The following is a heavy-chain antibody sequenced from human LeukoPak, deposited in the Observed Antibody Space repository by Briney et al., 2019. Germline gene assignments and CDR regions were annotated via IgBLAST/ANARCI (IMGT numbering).Heavy chain of an antibody. D-gene: IGHD5-24*01. CDR1: GGSISSSNY. CDR2: IYHTGRT. V-gene: IGHV4-4*02. J-gene: IGHJ4*02. Sequence: SETLSLTCAVSGGSISSSNYWSWVRQPPGKGLEWIGEIYHTGRTNYNPSLKSRVTISVDMSNNQFSLKLSSVTAADTAVYYCSRDRTGYNLVDYWGQGTLVTVTS. CDR3: SRDRTGYNLVDY.